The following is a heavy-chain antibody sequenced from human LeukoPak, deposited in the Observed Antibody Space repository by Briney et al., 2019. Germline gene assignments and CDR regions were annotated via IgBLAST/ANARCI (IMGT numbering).Heavy chain of an antibody. Sequence: PGGSLRLSCAASGFTVSAKYMSWVRQGPGKGLDWISSIYSDGSTNYAASVKGRFTISRDNSKNTLYLQMNSLRPEDTAVYYCARDGGFGGPGGDNWFDSWGQGALVTVSS. V-gene: IGHV3-66*02. CDR2: IYSDGST. CDR3: ARDGGFGGPGGDNWFDS. J-gene: IGHJ5*01. CDR1: GFTVSAKY. D-gene: IGHD3-16*01.